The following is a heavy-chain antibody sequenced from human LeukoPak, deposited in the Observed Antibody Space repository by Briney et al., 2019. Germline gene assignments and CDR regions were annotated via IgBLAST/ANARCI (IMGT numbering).Heavy chain of an antibody. CDR2: IHNSGRT. Sequence: PSETLSLTCSVSGGSVSSYYWSWIRQSPGKGLEWIGYIHNSGRTNYNPSLKSRVTGSVDTSKNQVSLRLSSVTAADTAVYYCARHSGYENAFDIWGQGTMVTVSS. V-gene: IGHV4-59*08. D-gene: IGHD5-12*01. J-gene: IGHJ3*02. CDR3: ARHSGYENAFDI. CDR1: GGSVSSYY.